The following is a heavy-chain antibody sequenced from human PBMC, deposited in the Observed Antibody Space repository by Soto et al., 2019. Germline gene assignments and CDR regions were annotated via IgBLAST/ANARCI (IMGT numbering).Heavy chain of an antibody. Sequence: ASVKVSCKASGYTFTSYGISWVRQAPGQGLERMGWISAYNGNTNYAQKLQGRVTMTTDTSTSTAYMELRSLRSDDTAVYYCARYSVITDSRDSNLDYWGQGTLVTVSS. CDR1: GYTFTSYG. D-gene: IGHD6-13*01. V-gene: IGHV1-18*01. CDR2: ISAYNGNT. CDR3: ARYSVITDSRDSNLDY. J-gene: IGHJ4*02.